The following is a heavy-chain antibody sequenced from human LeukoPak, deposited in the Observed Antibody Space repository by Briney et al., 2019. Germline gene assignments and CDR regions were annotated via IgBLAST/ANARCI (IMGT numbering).Heavy chain of an antibody. D-gene: IGHD3-22*01. V-gene: IGHV3-21*04. Sequence: GGSLRLSCAASGFSFSSYRMNWVRQAPGKGLEWVSSVSNSGDYIHYADSVKGRFTVSRDNSKNTLYMQMNTRRAEDTAVFYCAKVSPRYFDSSGYHFFDYWGQGTLVTVSS. CDR2: VSNSGDYI. CDR3: AKVSPRYFDSSGYHFFDY. CDR1: GFSFSSYR. J-gene: IGHJ4*02.